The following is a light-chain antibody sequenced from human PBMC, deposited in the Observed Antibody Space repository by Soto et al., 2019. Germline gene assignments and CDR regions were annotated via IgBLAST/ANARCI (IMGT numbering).Light chain of an antibody. Sequence: QSVLTQPASVSGSPGQSITISCTGTSSDVGAYDYVSWYQQHPDKAPKLMIYEVSNRPSGVSNRFSGSKSVNTATLTISGLQAEDEADYYCSSYTSTSPRVFGTGTKVT. J-gene: IGLJ1*01. CDR1: SSDVGAYDY. V-gene: IGLV2-14*03. CDR2: EVS. CDR3: SSYTSTSPRV.